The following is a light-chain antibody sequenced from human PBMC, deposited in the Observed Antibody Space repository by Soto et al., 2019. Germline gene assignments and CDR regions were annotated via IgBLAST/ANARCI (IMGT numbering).Light chain of an antibody. J-gene: IGLJ2*01. Sequence: QSALTQPASVSGSPGQSIAISCTGNSSGIGTFNLVSWYQQHPGRAPKLIIYEVNKRPSGISSRFSASKSGNTASLTISGLPADDEADYYCYSFAGFNTQFGGGTKVTVL. CDR3: YSFAGFNTQ. CDR2: EVN. CDR1: SSGIGTFNL. V-gene: IGLV2-23*02.